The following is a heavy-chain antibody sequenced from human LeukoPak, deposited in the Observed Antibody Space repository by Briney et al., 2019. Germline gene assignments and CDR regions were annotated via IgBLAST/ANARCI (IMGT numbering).Heavy chain of an antibody. D-gene: IGHD2-15*01. CDR1: GGSISSYY. V-gene: IGHV4-59*01. CDR2: IYYTGST. Sequence: SETLSLTCTVSGGSISSYYWTWIRQPPGKGLEWIGFIYYTGSTNYNPSLESRVTLSVDTSKNQFSLKLSSVTAADTAVYYCARGYCRGGRCYVLDYWGQGTLVTVSS. J-gene: IGHJ4*02. CDR3: ARGYCRGGRCYVLDY.